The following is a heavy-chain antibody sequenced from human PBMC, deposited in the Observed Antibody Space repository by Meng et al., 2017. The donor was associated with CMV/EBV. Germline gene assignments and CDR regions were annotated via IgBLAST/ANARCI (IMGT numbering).Heavy chain of an antibody. V-gene: IGHV3-30-3*01. D-gene: IGHD3-10*01. Sequence: GGSLRLSCAASGFTFSSYAMHWVRQAPGKGLEWVAVISYDGSNKYYADSAKGRFTISRDNSKNTLYLQMNSLRAEDTAVYYCAREDSGLNYFDYWGQGTLVTVSS. CDR3: AREDSGLNYFDY. J-gene: IGHJ4*02. CDR1: GFTFSSYA. CDR2: ISYDGSNK.